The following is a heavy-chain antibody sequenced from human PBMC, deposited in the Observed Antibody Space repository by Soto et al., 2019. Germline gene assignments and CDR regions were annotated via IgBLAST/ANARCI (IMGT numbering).Heavy chain of an antibody. D-gene: IGHD3-3*01. CDR3: ARGGGNGMDV. CDR1: GDSVSSNSAA. Sequence: LQTLSLTCALSGDSVSSNSAASNWIRQSPSRGLEWLGRTSYRSKWDHDYAVSVKSRINIDADTSKNQFALQLNSVTPEDTAVYYCARGGGNGMDVWGQGTTVTVSS. CDR2: TSYRSKWDH. V-gene: IGHV6-1*01. J-gene: IGHJ6*02.